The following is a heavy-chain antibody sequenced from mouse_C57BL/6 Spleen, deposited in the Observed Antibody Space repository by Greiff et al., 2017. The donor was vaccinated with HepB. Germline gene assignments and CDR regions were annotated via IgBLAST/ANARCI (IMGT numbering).Heavy chain of an antibody. J-gene: IGHJ4*01. D-gene: IGHD2-3*01. Sequence: IQLQQPGAELVKPGASVKLSCKASGYTFTSYWMQWVKQRPGQGLEWIGEIDPSDSYTNYNQKFKGKATLTVDTSSSPAYMQLSSLTSEDSAVYYCASRWLLGAMDYWGQGTSVTVSS. V-gene: IGHV1-50*01. CDR2: IDPSDSYT. CDR1: GYTFTSYW. CDR3: ASRWLLGAMDY.